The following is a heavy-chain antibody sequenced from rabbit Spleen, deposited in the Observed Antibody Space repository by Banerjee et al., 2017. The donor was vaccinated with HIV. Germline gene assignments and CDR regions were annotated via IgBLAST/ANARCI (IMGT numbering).Heavy chain of an antibody. D-gene: IGHD1-1*01. V-gene: IGHV1S40*01. CDR1: GFFFSDRDV. CDR3: ARDLVAIIGWNFNL. CDR2: INTATGKS. Sequence: QSLEESGGGLVKPGSSLTLTCKASGFFFSDRDVMCWVRQAPGKGLEWIACINTATGKSVYASWAKGRFTMSRSSSTTVTLQMTSLTAADTATYFCARDLVAIIGWNFNLWVQGTLVTVS. J-gene: IGHJ4*01.